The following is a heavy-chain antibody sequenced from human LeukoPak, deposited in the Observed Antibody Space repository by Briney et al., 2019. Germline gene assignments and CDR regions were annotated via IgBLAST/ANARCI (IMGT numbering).Heavy chain of an antibody. CDR2: INPSGGST. V-gene: IGHV1-46*01. D-gene: IGHD2-8*01. J-gene: IGHJ4*02. Sequence: GASVKVSCKASGYTFTSYYMHWVRQAPGQGLEWMGIINPSGGSTSYAQKFQGRVTMTRDTSTSTAYMELSSLRSEDTAAYYCARALTLEYYFDYWGQGTLVTVSS. CDR3: ARALTLEYYFDY. CDR1: GYTFTSYY.